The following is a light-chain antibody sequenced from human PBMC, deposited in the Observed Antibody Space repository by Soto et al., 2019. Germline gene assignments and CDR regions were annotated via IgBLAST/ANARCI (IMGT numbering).Light chain of an antibody. Sequence: EIVLTQSPGTLSLSPGERATLSCRASQSVSSNLAWYQQKPGQAPRLLIYGASTRATGIPARFSGSGSGTDFTLTISSLEPEDFAVYYCQQRSNLITFGQGTRREIK. CDR1: QSVSSN. J-gene: IGKJ5*01. CDR2: GAS. V-gene: IGKV3-11*01. CDR3: QQRSNLIT.